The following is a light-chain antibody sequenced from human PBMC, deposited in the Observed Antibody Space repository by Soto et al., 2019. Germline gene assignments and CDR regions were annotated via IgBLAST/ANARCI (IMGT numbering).Light chain of an antibody. Sequence: EILLTQSPATLSFSPGERATLSCRASQIISPYLAWYQQKPGQAPRLLIDDAFNRATGIPARFSGSGSGADFTLTISSLEPEDFAIYYCQQRADWPWTFGQGTKVEIK. V-gene: IGKV3-11*01. CDR1: QIISPY. CDR2: DAF. CDR3: QQRADWPWT. J-gene: IGKJ1*01.